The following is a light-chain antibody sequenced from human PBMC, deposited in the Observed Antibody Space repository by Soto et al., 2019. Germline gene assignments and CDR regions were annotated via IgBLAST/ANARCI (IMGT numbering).Light chain of an antibody. CDR1: QSISTY. Sequence: DIQMTQSPSSLSASVGDRVTITCRASQSISTYLHWYQQKPGKAPKFLIFAASTLQSGVPSRFSGSGSGTDFTLTISSLQPEDFATYYCQQSSSFPLTFGGGTKVEIK. V-gene: IGKV1-39*01. CDR2: AAS. CDR3: QQSSSFPLT. J-gene: IGKJ4*01.